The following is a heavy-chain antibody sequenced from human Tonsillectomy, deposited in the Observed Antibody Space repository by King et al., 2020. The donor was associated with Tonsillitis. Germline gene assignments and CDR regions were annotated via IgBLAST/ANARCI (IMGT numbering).Heavy chain of an antibody. V-gene: IGHV2-5*01. CDR3: AHSCPSASASRSPSRHYSGMHV. D-gene: IGHD3-10*01. J-gene: IGHJ6*02. CDR2: IYWNGDK. CDR1: GFSLSASGMG. Sequence: TLKESGPTLVKPTQTLTLTCTVSGFSLSASGMGVGWIRQPPGKALEWLAVIYWNGDKNYSPSLKSRLIITRDTSKKQVVLTLTNMDPLETPTYFCAHSCPSASASRSPSRHYSGMHVWGQGTTVTVSS.